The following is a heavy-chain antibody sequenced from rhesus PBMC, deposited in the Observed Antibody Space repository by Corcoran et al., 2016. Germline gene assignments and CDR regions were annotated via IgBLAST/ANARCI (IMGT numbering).Heavy chain of an antibody. CDR3: ARGSGSFDY. V-gene: IGHV3-116*02. D-gene: IGHD6-25*01. Sequence: EVRLVESGGGLVQPGGSLRLSCAASGFTFSDYYMSWVRKATGKGPEWVGFLRNKANGGTAENAASVKGRFTISRDDSKSIASLQMNSLKTEDTAVYYCARGSGSFDYWGQGVLVTVSS. J-gene: IGHJ4*01. CDR1: GFTFSDYY. CDR2: LRNKANGGTA.